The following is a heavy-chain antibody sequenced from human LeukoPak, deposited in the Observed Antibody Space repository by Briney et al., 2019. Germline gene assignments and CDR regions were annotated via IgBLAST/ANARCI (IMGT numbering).Heavy chain of an antibody. Sequence: GGSLRLSCAASGFTFSSYWMHWVRQAPEKGLVWVSRINSDGSSTTYADSVKGRFTISRDNAKNTPYLQMNSLRAEDTAMYYCVRQYSYDSSGYYPWDYWGQGTLVTVSS. J-gene: IGHJ4*02. V-gene: IGHV3-74*01. CDR3: VRQYSYDSSGYYPWDY. CDR2: INSDGSST. D-gene: IGHD3-22*01. CDR1: GFTFSSYW.